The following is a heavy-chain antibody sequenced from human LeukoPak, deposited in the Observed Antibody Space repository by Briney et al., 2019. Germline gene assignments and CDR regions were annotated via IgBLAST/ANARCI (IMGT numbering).Heavy chain of an antibody. D-gene: IGHD3-10*01. Sequence: GGSLRLSCAASGFTFDDYAMHWVRQAPGKGLEWVSGISWNSGSIGYADSVKGRFTISRDNAKNSLYLQMNSLRAEDTAVYYCARDYYGSGMEPDYWGQGTLVTVSS. CDR2: ISWNSGSI. V-gene: IGHV3-9*01. J-gene: IGHJ4*02. CDR3: ARDYYGSGMEPDY. CDR1: GFTFDDYA.